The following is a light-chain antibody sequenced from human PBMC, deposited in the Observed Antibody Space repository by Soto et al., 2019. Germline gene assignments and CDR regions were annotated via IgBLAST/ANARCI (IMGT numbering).Light chain of an antibody. J-gene: IGLJ1*01. CDR3: SSYTTRSTRV. CDR1: SSDVGAYDF. Sequence: QSVLTQPASVSGSPGQSITISRTGTSSDVGAYDFVSWYQQHPDKAPKLMIYEVRYRPSGVSNRFSGSKSVNTATLTISGLQAEDEADYYCSSYTTRSTRVFGTGTKVTVL. V-gene: IGLV2-14*03. CDR2: EVR.